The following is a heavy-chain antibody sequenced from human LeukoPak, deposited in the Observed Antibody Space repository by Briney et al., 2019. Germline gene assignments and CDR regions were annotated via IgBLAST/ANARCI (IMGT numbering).Heavy chain of an antibody. D-gene: IGHD1-26*01. V-gene: IGHV1-69*13. CDR3: ARDIYSGSYLPHFDY. CDR1: GGTFSSYA. CDR2: IIPIFGTA. Sequence: VKVSCKASGGTFSSYAMSWVRQAPGQGLEWMGGIIPIFGTANYAQKFQGRATITDNDTTSTYLMELSSRRSEDTAYYYCARDIYSGSYLPHFDYWGQGTLVTVSS. J-gene: IGHJ4*02.